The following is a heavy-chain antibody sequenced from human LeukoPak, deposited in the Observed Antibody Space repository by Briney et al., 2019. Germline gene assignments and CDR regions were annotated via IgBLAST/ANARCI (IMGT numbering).Heavy chain of an antibody. CDR2: IYYSGST. D-gene: IGHD3-9*01. J-gene: IGHJ6*02. CDR1: GGSISSYY. V-gene: IGHV4-59*08. CDR3: ARQGLSYDILTGYYSYGMDV. Sequence: PSETLSLTCTVSGGSISSYYWSWIRQPPGKGLEWIGYIYYSGSTNYNPSLKSRVTISVDTSKNQFSLKLSSVTAADTAVYYCARQGLSYDILTGYYSYGMDVWGQGTTVTVSS.